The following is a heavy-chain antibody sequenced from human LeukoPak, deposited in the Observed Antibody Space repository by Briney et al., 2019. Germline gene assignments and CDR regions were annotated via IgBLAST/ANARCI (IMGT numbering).Heavy chain of an antibody. D-gene: IGHD6-13*01. CDR3: ARESWYVVQNDY. CDR2: TIPMFGTA. CDR1: GGAFSSYA. V-gene: IGHV1-69*13. Sequence: GASVKVSCKASGGAFSSYAISWVRQAPGQGLEWMGGTIPMFGTASYAQNFQGRVTITADESTSTAYMELSSLRSEDTAVYYCARESWYVVQNDYWGQGTLVTVSS. J-gene: IGHJ4*02.